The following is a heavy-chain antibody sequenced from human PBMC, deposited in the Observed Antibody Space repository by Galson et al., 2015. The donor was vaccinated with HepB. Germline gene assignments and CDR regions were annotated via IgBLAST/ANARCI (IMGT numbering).Heavy chain of an antibody. CDR3: LLGSYYVY. CDR2: VSGSGEGT. D-gene: IGHD7-27*01. Sequence: SLRLSCAASGFTFSSYAMSWVRQAPGKGLEWVSEVSGSGEGTYYADSVKGRFTISRDNSKNTLYLQMNSLRAEDTAVYYCLLGSYYVYWGHGTLVTVSS. J-gene: IGHJ4*01. CDR1: GFTFSSYA. V-gene: IGHV3-23*01.